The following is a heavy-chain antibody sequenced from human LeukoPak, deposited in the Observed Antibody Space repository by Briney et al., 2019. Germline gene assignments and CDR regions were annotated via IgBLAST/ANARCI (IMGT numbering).Heavy chain of an antibody. J-gene: IGHJ6*02. CDR1: GFTFSSYG. CDR3: ARDSYYDSSGVGGYYYYYYGMDV. D-gene: IGHD3-22*01. CDR2: IRYDGSNK. V-gene: IGHV3-30*02. Sequence: GGSLRLSCAASGFTFSSYGMHWVRQAPGKGLEWVAFIRYDGSNKYYADSVKGRFTISRDNSKNSLYLQMNSLRAEDTAVYYCARDSYYDSSGVGGYYYYYYGMDVWGQGTTVTVSS.